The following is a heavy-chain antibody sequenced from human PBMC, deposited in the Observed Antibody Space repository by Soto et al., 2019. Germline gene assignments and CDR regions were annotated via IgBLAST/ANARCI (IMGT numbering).Heavy chain of an antibody. D-gene: IGHD3-22*01. CDR2: VNHRGNT. V-gene: IGHV4-34*01. Sequence: PSETLSLTCAVYGGSFSMYSWGWIRQSPGKGLQWIGEVNHRGNTDYDPSLKSRVTISLNTSKNQFSLNLTSVTAADTAVYYCVRIGYFSLDYWGQGAPVTVSS. J-gene: IGHJ4*02. CDR1: GGSFSMYS. CDR3: VRIGYFSLDY.